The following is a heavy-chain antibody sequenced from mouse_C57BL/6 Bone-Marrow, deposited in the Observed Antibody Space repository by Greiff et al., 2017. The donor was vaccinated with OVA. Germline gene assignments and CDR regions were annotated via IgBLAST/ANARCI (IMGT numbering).Heavy chain of an antibody. V-gene: IGHV5-15*04. CDR1: GFTFSDYG. D-gene: IGHD1-1*01. CDR2: ISNLAYSI. Sequence: EVMLVESGGGLVQPGGSLKLSCAASGFTFSDYGMAWVRQAPRKGPEWVAFISNLAYSIYYADTVTGRFTISRENAKNTLYLEMSSLRSEDTAMYYCARHYYGSSENYFDYWGQGTTLTVSS. J-gene: IGHJ2*01. CDR3: ARHYYGSSENYFDY.